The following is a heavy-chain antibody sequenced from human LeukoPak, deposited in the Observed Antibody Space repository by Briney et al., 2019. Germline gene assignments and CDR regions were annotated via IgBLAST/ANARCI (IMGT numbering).Heavy chain of an antibody. CDR2: INPNSGGT. D-gene: IGHD5-12*01. CDR1: GYTFTGYY. Sequence: ASVTVSCKASGYTFTGYYMHWVGQAPGQGLEWMGWINPNSGGTNYAQQFQGRVTMTKATSISTAYMELSRLRSDNTAVYYCARDLTWINLAFEIWGQGTMVTVSS. J-gene: IGHJ3*02. V-gene: IGHV1-2*02. CDR3: ARDLTWINLAFEI.